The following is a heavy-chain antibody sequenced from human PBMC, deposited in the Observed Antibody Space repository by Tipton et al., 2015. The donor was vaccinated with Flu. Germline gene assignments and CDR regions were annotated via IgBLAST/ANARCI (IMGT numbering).Heavy chain of an antibody. CDR1: GHSITSGF. D-gene: IGHD3-9*01. V-gene: IGHV4-38-2*02. CDR2: IYNRGLT. CDR3: ARDDYDTLTGSFSGYT. Sequence: TLSLTCDVSGHSITSGFWAWIRQTPGKGLEWIGNIYNRGLTDYSPSLKSRLTLSMDTSKNQLSLKLSSVTAADTAVYYCARDDYDTLTGSFSGYTWGQGTLVTVSS. J-gene: IGHJ1*01.